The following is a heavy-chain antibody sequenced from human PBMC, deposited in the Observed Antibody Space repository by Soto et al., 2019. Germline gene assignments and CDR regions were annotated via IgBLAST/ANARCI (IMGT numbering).Heavy chain of an antibody. CDR3: ARSKRWLQLGYFDY. V-gene: IGHV4-39*07. J-gene: IGHJ4*02. Sequence: SETLSLTCTVSGGSISSSSFHWGWFRQPPGKGLEWIGSIYYSGSTYYSPSLKSRVTISVDTSKDQFSLKLSSVTAADTAVYYCARSKRWLQLGYFDYWGQGTLVT. CDR2: IYYSGST. CDR1: GGSISSSSFH. D-gene: IGHD5-12*01.